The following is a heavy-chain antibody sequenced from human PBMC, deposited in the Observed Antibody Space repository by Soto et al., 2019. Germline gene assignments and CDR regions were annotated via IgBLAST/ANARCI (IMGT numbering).Heavy chain of an antibody. Sequence: QVTLKESGPVLVKPTETLTLTCDVSGFSLTTGRMGVSWVRQPPGKALEWLAHIFSDDEISYSTSLQSRLTVSKDTSGRQVVLSMTNVDPVDTGRYYCVRVNADSYQLYYAMDVWGQGATGTVSS. V-gene: IGHV2-26*01. D-gene: IGHD4-17*01. J-gene: IGHJ6*02. CDR3: VRVNADSYQLYYAMDV. CDR2: IFSDDEI. CDR1: GFSLTTGRMG.